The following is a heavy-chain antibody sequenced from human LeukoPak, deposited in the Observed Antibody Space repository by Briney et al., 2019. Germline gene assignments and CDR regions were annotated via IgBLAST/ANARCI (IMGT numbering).Heavy chain of an antibody. V-gene: IGHV1-69*13. CDR1: GGTFISYA. CDR2: IIPIFGTA. CDR3: ARDSAAGDNWFDP. J-gene: IGHJ5*02. Sequence: SVKVSCKASGGTFISYAISWVRQAPGQGLEWMGGIIPIFGTANYAQKFQGRVTITADESTSTAYMELSSLRSEDTAVYYCARDSAAGDNWFDPWGQGTLVTVSS. D-gene: IGHD6-13*01.